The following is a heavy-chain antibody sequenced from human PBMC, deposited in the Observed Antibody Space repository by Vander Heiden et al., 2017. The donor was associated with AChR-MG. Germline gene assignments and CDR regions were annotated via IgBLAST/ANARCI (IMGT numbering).Heavy chain of an antibody. CDR2: IYYSGST. Sequence: QLQLQESGPGLVKPSETLSVTCTVPGGSISSSSYYWGWIRQPPGKGLEWIGSIYYSGSTYYNPSLKSRVTISVDTSKNQFSLKLSSVTAADTAVYYCARLRSYHDAFDIWGQGTMVTVSS. CDR1: GGSISSSSYY. J-gene: IGHJ3*02. V-gene: IGHV4-39*01. D-gene: IGHD1-26*01. CDR3: ARLRSYHDAFDI.